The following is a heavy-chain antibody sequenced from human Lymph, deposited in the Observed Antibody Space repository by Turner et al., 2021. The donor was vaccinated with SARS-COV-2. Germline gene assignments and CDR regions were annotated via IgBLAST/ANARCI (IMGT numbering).Heavy chain of an antibody. CDR2: MNPNSGNT. D-gene: IGHD1-26*01. Sequence: QVQLVQSGAEVKKPGAPVQVSCKAPGYTFTSYYINWVRRATGEGLEWMGWMNPNSGNTGYAQKFQGTVTMTRNTSISTAYMELGSLRSEDTAVNYCARGRYSGGGMDVWGQGTTVTVSS. V-gene: IGHV1-8*02. CDR3: ARGRYSGGGMDV. J-gene: IGHJ6*02. CDR1: GYTFTSYY.